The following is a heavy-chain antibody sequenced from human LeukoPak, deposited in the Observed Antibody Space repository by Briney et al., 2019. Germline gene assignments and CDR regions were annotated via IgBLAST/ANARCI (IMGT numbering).Heavy chain of an antibody. CDR3: ARSDCSSTSCSADAFDI. V-gene: IGHV4-59*11. CDR1: GGSISSHY. Sequence: SETLSLTCTVSGGSISSHYWSWTRQPPGKGLEWIGYIYYSGSTNYNPSLKSRVTISVDTSKNQFSLKLSSVTAADTAVYYCARSDCSSTSCSADAFDIWGQGTMVTVSS. D-gene: IGHD2-2*01. CDR2: IYYSGST. J-gene: IGHJ3*02.